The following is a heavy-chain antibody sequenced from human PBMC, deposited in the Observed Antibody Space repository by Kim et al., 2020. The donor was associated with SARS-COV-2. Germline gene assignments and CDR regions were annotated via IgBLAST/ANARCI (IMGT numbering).Heavy chain of an antibody. J-gene: IGHJ4*02. Sequence: ADSGRGRLTISRGNSRNTLYLQMNSLRAEDTAVYYCAKRSLLGSGSYEDYWGQGTLVTVSS. V-gene: IGHV3-23*01. D-gene: IGHD3-10*01. CDR3: AKRSLLGSGSYEDY.